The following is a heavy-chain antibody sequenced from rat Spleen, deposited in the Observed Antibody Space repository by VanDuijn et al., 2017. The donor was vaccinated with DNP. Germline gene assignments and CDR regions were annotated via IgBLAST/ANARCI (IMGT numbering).Heavy chain of an antibody. CDR3: ARGGTTEYY. Sequence: EVQLVESGGGLVQPGNSLKLSCAASGFTFSDYAMAWVRQSPKKGLEWVAYIGSAAYAPYYGDSVKGRFTISRDNAKNTLYLQMNSLRSEDTATYYCARGGTTEYYWGQGVMVTVSS. D-gene: IGHD1-11*01. J-gene: IGHJ2*01. CDR1: GFTFSDYA. CDR2: IGSAAYAP. V-gene: IGHV5S23*01.